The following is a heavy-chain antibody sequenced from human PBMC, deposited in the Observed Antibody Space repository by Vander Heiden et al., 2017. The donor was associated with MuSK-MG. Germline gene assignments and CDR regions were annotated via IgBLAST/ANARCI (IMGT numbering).Heavy chain of an antibody. D-gene: IGHD2-8*01. J-gene: IGHJ3*02. CDR2: ISGSGGST. CDR3: ATANGVVAFDI. CDR1: GFTFSSYA. V-gene: IGHV3-23*01. Sequence: EVRLLWFGGGLVQPGGSLRLPWAASGFTFSSYAMSWVRQAPGKGLEWVSAISGSGGSTYYADSVKGRFTISRDNSKNTLYLQMNSLRAEDTAVYYCATANGVVAFDIWGQGTMVTVSS.